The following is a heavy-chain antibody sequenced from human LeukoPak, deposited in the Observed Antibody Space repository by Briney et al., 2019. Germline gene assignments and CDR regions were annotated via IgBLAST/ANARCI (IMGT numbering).Heavy chain of an antibody. CDR2: IKGNGSKK. D-gene: IGHD1-7*01. Sequence: GGSLRLSCAASGFTFEHYWMGWVRQAPGKGLEWVATIKGNGSKKDYVDSVRGRFTVSIDNAKNSLYLQMSSLRVEDTAIYYCESTTGPWGQGTLVTVSS. V-gene: IGHV3-7*03. CDR1: GFTFEHYW. J-gene: IGHJ5*02. CDR3: ESTTGP.